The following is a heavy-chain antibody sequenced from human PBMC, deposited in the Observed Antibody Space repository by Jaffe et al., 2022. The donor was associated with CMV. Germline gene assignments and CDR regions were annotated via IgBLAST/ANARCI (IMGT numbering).Heavy chain of an antibody. Sequence: QVQLVQSGAEVTKPGASVKVSCKASGYTFTSYDINWVRQAPGQGLEWVGGMNLNSGNAGYAQNFQGRVTMTRNTSISTAYMELSSLRSEDTAVYYCARVRVYRSSSGYGMDVWGQGTTVTVSS. CDR2: MNLNSGNA. V-gene: IGHV1-8*01. D-gene: IGHD6-6*01. CDR1: GYTFTSYD. CDR3: ARVRVYRSSSGYGMDV. J-gene: IGHJ6*02.